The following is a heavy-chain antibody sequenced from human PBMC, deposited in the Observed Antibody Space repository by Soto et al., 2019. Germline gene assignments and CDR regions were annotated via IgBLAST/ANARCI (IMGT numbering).Heavy chain of an antibody. J-gene: IGHJ6*03. CDR2: IYHSGNT. D-gene: IGHD2-2*01. V-gene: IGHV4-59*01. CDR3: ARDFGYCSTTSCGHYYYMDV. CDR1: GGSISTYY. Sequence: QVQLQESGPGLVKPSETLSLTCTVSGGSISTYYWSWIRQPPRKEVAGIGYIYHSGNTNYNPSLNSRVTIAIDRSKSQFSLRLSSVTAADMAVYYWARDFGYCSTTSCGHYYYMDVWGKGTTVTVSS.